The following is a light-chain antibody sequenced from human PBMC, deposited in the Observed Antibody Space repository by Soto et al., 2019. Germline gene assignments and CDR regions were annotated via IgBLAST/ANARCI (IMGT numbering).Light chain of an antibody. J-gene: IGLJ1*01. CDR1: KNDIGVDDF. Sequence: QSALTQPPSASGSPGQSVTISCTGTKNDIGVDDFFSWYQYHPGNAPRLIIYEVVQRPPGAPARFSGSKSGNTASLTVSARQAAEEADYFSNSYACTNTYVFGSWTKLTVL. CDR3: NSYACTNTYV. CDR2: EVV. V-gene: IGLV2-8*01.